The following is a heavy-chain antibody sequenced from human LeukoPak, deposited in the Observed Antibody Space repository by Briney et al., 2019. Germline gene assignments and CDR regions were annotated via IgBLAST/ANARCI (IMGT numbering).Heavy chain of an antibody. J-gene: IGHJ4*02. CDR2: INPNVFST. CDR1: GYTFTHYD. Sequence: GASVRVSCKASGYTFTHYDMHWVRQAPGQGLEWMGIINPNVFSTNYAQKFQGRVTITRDTSTSTVYMDLSSLTSEDTAVYYCARDLLYSSSSYLDYWGQGTLVTVSS. CDR3: ARDLLYSSSSYLDY. V-gene: IGHV1-46*01. D-gene: IGHD6-6*01.